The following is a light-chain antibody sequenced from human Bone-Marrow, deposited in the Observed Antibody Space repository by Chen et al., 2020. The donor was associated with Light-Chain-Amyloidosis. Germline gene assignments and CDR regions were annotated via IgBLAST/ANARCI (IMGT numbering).Light chain of an antibody. CDR3: EQSYSTPT. CDR2: TTS. J-gene: IGKJ4*01. V-gene: IGKV1-39*01. CDR1: QSITKV. Sequence: DIQMTQSPSSLSASVGDRVTITCRASQSITKVLNWYQQKPGKGPKLLIYTTSSLQSGVPSRFSGSGSGTDFSLSISSVQPGDLATYYCEQSYSTPTFGGGTKLEIK.